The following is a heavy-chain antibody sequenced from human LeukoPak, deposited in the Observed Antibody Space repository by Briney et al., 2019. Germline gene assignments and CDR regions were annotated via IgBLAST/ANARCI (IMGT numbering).Heavy chain of an antibody. J-gene: IGHJ6*02. V-gene: IGHV1-46*01. CDR2: INPSGGST. CDR1: GYTFTGYY. Sequence: ASVKVSCKVSGYTFTGYYMHWVRQAPGQGLEWMGIINPSGGSTSYAQKFQGRVTMTRDTSTSTVYMELSSLRSEDTAVYYCARDGGYSPKCYYGMDVWGQGTTVTVSS. CDR3: ARDGGYSPKCYYGMDV. D-gene: IGHD5-18*01.